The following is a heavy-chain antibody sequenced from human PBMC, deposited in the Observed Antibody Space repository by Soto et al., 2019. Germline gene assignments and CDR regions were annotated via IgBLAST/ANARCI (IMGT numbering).Heavy chain of an antibody. V-gene: IGHV4-39*01. Sequence: QLQLQESGPGLVKPSETLSLTCTVSGGSISSSSYYWGWIRQPPGKGLEWIGSIYYSGSTYYNPSLKSRVTISVDTSKNQFSLKLSSVTAADTAVYYCARLRGYCSGGSCYGYGDWNYWGQGTLVTVSS. J-gene: IGHJ4*02. D-gene: IGHD2-15*01. CDR1: GGSISSSSYY. CDR3: ARLRGYCSGGSCYGYGDWNY. CDR2: IYYSGST.